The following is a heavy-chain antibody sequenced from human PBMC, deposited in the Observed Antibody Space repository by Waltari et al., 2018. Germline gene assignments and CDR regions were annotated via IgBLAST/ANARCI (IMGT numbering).Heavy chain of an antibody. CDR2: IYARGSASGST. V-gene: IGHV4-61*02. D-gene: IGHD1-1*01. J-gene: IGHJ4*02. CDR1: GGSISRDNYY. CDR3: ARDTGYNYHFDS. Sequence: QVQLQESGPGLVKPSQTLSLTCTVSGGSISRDNYYWTWIRQPAANGLVCIGRIYARGSASGSTNYNPTLKSRVTISVDTSMNQCSLNLNSVPAADTAVYYWARDTGYNYHFDSWGQGTLVTVSS.